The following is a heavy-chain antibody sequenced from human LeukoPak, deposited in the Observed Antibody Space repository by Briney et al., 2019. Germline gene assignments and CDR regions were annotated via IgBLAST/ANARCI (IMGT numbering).Heavy chain of an antibody. CDR1: GGSFSGYY. V-gene: IGHV4-34*01. CDR3: GRSGFVTTFTLFDT. D-gene: IGHD2/OR15-2a*01. Sequence: SETLSLTCAVYGGSFSGYYWSWIRQPPGKGLEWIWEINHSGSTNYNPSLKSRGTISVDTSTNQLSLKLSSVTAAETAVYYWGRSGFVTTFTLFDTWGEGALGTVSP. CDR2: INHSGST. J-gene: IGHJ5*02.